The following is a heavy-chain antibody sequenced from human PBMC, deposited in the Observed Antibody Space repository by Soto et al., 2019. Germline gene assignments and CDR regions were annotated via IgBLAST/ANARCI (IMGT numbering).Heavy chain of an antibody. CDR2: INHSGST. D-gene: IGHD3-22*01. Sequence: QVQLQQWGAGLLKPSETLSLTCAVYGGSFSGYYWSWIRQPPGKGLEWIGEINHSGSTNYNPSLKSRVTISVDTSKNQFSLKLSSVTAADTAVSYCARGQINLGSSGYYYEYYCYYYGMDVWGQGTTVTVSS. CDR1: GGSFSGYY. J-gene: IGHJ6*02. V-gene: IGHV4-34*01. CDR3: ARGQINLGSSGYYYEYYCYYYGMDV.